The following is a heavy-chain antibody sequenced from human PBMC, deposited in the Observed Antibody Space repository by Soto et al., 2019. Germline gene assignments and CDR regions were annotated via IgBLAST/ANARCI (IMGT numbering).Heavy chain of an antibody. CDR2: ISYDGSNK. CDR3: ARDGWYSGSHPPYYYYYGMDV. Sequence: PGGSLRLSCAASGFTFSSYAMHWVRQAPGKGLEWVAVISYDGSNKYYADSVKGRFTISRDNSKNTLYLQMNSLRAEDTAVYYCARDGWYSGSHPPYYYYYGMDVWGQGTTVTVSS. V-gene: IGHV3-30-3*01. D-gene: IGHD1-26*01. J-gene: IGHJ6*02. CDR1: GFTFSSYA.